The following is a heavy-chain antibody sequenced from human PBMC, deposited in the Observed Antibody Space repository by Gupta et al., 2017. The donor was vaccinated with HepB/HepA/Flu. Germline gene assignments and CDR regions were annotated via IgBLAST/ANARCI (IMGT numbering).Heavy chain of an antibody. CDR1: GFTFSDYY. CDR2: IRSSGTTI. V-gene: IGHV3-11*01. J-gene: IGHJ4*02. D-gene: IGHD1-20*01. Sequence: QVQLVESGGGLVKPGGSLRLSCAASGFTFSDYYMSWIRQAPGKGLEWVSYIRSSGTTIHYADSVRGRFTISRDNAKNSLYLQMNSLRAEETAVYYCARDAPWGNWDDPGRYFDYWGQGTLVTVSS. CDR3: ARDAPWGNWDDPGRYFDY.